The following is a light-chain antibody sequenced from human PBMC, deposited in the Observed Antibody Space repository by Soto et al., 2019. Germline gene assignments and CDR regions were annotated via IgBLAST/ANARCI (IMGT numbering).Light chain of an antibody. CDR3: SSYTSNSLYV. CDR2: EVT. V-gene: IGLV2-14*01. J-gene: IGLJ1*01. Sequence: QSALTQPASVSGSPGQSITISCTGTSSDIGGHHFVSWYQQQSGKAPKLVIYEVTDRPSGVSDRFSGSKSGNTASLTISGLQPEDEADYYCSSYTSNSLYVFGTGTKVTVL. CDR1: SSDIGGHHF.